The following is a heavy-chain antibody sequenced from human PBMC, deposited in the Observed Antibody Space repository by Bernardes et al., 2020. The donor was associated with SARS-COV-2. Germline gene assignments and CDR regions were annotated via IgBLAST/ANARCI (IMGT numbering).Heavy chain of an antibody. CDR2: IIPMFGTA. CDR3: AREERYGSGTLGINDY. V-gene: IGHV1-69*13. Sequence: SVKVSCKASGGTFSSYAISWVRQAPGQGLEWMGGIIPMFGTANYAQKFQGRVTITADESTSTAYMELSSLRSEDTAVYYCAREERYGSGTLGINDYWGQGTLVTVSS. J-gene: IGHJ4*02. CDR1: GGTFSSYA. D-gene: IGHD3-10*01.